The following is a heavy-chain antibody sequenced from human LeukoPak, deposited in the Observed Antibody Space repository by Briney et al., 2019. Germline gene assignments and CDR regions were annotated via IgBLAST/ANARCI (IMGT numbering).Heavy chain of an antibody. D-gene: IGHD1-26*01. J-gene: IGHJ4*02. CDR1: GFTFSSYW. CDR3: ARDVAGSLDY. V-gene: IGHV3-7*01. Sequence: GGSLRLSCVASGFTFSSYWMAWVRQAPGKGLEWEANIKQDDSEKNYVDSVKGRFTISRDNAKNSLFLQMNSLRVEDTAVYYCARDVAGSLDYWGQGTLVTVSS. CDR2: IKQDDSEK.